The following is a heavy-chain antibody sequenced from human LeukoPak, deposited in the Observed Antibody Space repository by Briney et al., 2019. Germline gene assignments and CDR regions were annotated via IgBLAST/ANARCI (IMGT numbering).Heavy chain of an antibody. D-gene: IGHD5-18*01. Sequence: PSETLSLTCAIYGGSFSGYYWSWIRQPPGKGLEWIGSIYYGGNTYYNPSLKSRVTISVDTSRNQFSLKLGSVTAADTAVYYCARHRSGGYYYGVLDYWGQGTLVTVSS. CDR3: ARHRSGGYYYGVLDY. CDR2: IYYGGNT. CDR1: GGSFSGYY. J-gene: IGHJ4*02. V-gene: IGHV4-34*01.